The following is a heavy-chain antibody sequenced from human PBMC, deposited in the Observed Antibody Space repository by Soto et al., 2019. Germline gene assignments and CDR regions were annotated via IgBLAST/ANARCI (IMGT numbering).Heavy chain of an antibody. J-gene: IGHJ4*01. CDR3: AREVFVGGGDTAY. CDR1: GYTFISDY. Sequence: QVRLVQSGAEVKKPGASVTISCKASGYTFISDYMHWVRQAPGQGLEWMGRIKPSDGSTIYSQIFQGSFSVTRETSPTTVYMPLISLRSEDTAVYYWAREVFVGGGDTAYCGHIPLVTVSS. D-gene: IGHD3-16*01. CDR2: IKPSDGST. V-gene: IGHV1-46*01.